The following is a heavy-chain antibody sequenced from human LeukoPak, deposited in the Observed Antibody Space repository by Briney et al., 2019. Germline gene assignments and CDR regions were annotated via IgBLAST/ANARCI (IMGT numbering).Heavy chain of an antibody. CDR3: ARDIKHCSSTSCYNPYYYYYYMDV. D-gene: IGHD2-2*02. Sequence: GGSLRLSCAASGFTFSSYAMSWVRQAPGKGLEWVSAISGSGGSTYYADSVKGRFTISRDNSKNTLYLQMNSLRAEDTAVYYCARDIKHCSSTSCYNPYYYYYYMDVWGKGTTVTVSS. J-gene: IGHJ6*03. V-gene: IGHV3-23*01. CDR2: ISGSGGST. CDR1: GFTFSSYA.